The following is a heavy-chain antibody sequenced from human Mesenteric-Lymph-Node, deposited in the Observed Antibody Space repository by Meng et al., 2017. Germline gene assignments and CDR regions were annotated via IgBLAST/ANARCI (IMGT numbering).Heavy chain of an antibody. Sequence: EVQLVESGGGLVKPGGSLRLSCAASGFTFSSYSMNWVRQAPGKGVEWVSSISSSSRYISYADSVKGRFTISRDNAKNSLYLQMNSLRAEDTAVYYCARNVRLRDGYNSDYWGQGTLVTVSS. J-gene: IGHJ4*02. CDR3: ARNVRLRDGYNSDY. V-gene: IGHV3-21*01. CDR2: ISSSSRYI. CDR1: GFTFSSYS. D-gene: IGHD5-24*01.